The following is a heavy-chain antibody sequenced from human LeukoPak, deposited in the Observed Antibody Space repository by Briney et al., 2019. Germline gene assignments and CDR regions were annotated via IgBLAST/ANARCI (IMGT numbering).Heavy chain of an antibody. CDR3: ARHSQNNWNYDRVDY. V-gene: IGHV4-59*08. D-gene: IGHD1-7*01. Sequence: SETLSLTCTVSGGSISSYYWSWMRQPPGKGLEWIGYIYYSGSTKYNPSLKSRVTISVDTSKNQFSLKLSSVTAADTAVYYCARHSQNNWNYDRVDYWGQGTLVTVSS. CDR2: IYYSGST. CDR1: GGSISSYY. J-gene: IGHJ4*02.